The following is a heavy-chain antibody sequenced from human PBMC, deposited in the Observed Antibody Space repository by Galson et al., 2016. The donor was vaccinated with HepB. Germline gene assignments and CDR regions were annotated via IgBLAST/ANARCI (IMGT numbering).Heavy chain of an antibody. V-gene: IGHV4-59*02. CDR3: ARAPYYESGRLDV. Sequence: SETLSLTCSVADDSVSSSFFSWIRQPPGKALEWIGYLYYTGTSDYNPSLKSRATIPLDRSKNLLSLSLSSVTAADTAVYYCARAPYYESGRLDVWGQGTPVAVSS. D-gene: IGHD3-3*01. CDR1: DDSVSSSF. CDR2: LYYTGTS. J-gene: IGHJ6*02.